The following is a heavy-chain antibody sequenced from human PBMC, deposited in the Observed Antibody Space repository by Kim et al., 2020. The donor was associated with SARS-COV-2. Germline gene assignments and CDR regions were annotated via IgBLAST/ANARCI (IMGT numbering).Heavy chain of an antibody. CDR2: ISSSSSLI. CDR3: VSHLVGTTTY. Sequence: GGSLRLSCAASGFTFSAYPMNWVRQAPGKGLEWVSYISSSSSLIYYADSVKGRFTISRDNAKNSLYLQMNSLRDEDTAVYYCVSHLVGTTTYWGQGTLVTVSS. D-gene: IGHD1-26*01. J-gene: IGHJ4*02. V-gene: IGHV3-48*02. CDR1: GFTFSAYP.